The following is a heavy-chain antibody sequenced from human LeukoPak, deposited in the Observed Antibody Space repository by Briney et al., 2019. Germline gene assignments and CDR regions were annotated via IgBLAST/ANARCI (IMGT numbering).Heavy chain of an antibody. V-gene: IGHV1-8*03. CDR3: ARVICSSTSCYLDY. D-gene: IGHD2-2*01. CDR1: GYTFTSYD. Sequence: ASVKVSCKASGYTFTSYDINWVRQATGQGLEWMGWMNPNSGNTGYAQKFQGRVTITRNTSISTAYMELSSLRSEDTAVYYCARVICSSTSCYLDYWGQGTLVTVSS. J-gene: IGHJ4*02. CDR2: MNPNSGNT.